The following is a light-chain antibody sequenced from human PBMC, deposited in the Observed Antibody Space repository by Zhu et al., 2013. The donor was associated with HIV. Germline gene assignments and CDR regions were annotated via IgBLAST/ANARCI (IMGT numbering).Light chain of an antibody. CDR1: QSISSN. Sequence: IQMTQSPSSLSASVGDRVTITCRASQSISSNLNWYQQKPGKAPKLLIFTASSLHSGVPSRFSGGGSGTDFTLTIGSLQPEDFATYYCQQSYSTPITFGQGTRLEI. V-gene: IGKV1-39*01. CDR2: TAS. J-gene: IGKJ5*01. CDR3: QQSYSTPIT.